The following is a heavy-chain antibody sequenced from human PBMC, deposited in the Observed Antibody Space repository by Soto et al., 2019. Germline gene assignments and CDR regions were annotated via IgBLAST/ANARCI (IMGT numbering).Heavy chain of an antibody. J-gene: IGHJ4*02. CDR3: ARHPLVPSRPY. V-gene: IGHV4-39*01. CDR1: GVSISSSSYY. CDR2: IFYTGYT. Sequence: QLQLQESGPGLVKPSETLSLTCTVSGVSISSSSYYWGWIRQPPGKGLECIGNIFYTGYTYYNPSLKSRVTMSVDTSKNQVSLELSCVTAADTAVYYCARHPLVPSRPYWGQGTLVTVSS. D-gene: IGHD6-6*01.